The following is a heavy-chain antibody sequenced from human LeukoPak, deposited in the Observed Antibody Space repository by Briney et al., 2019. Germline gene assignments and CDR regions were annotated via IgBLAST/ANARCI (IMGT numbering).Heavy chain of an antibody. Sequence: SETLSLTCTVSSGSISTSNYYWGWVRQPPGKALEWIGNIFYSGSTYYSPSLKSRVTISLDTSRNQFSLKLSSVTAADTAVYYCARVWVVYYVWGGMDWFDPWGQGTLVTVSS. CDR1: SGSISTSNYY. D-gene: IGHD3-10*02. V-gene: IGHV4-39*07. J-gene: IGHJ5*02. CDR2: IFYSGST. CDR3: ARVWVVYYVWGGMDWFDP.